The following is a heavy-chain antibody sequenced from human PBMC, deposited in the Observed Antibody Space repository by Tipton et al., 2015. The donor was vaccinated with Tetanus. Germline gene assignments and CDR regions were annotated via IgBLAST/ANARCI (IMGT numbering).Heavy chain of an antibody. CDR1: GFTFSSNA. CDR3: ACSSRGYYDSSGYYGYFQH. J-gene: IGHJ1*01. V-gene: IGHV3-7*01. Sequence: SGFTFSSNAMHWVRQAPGKGLEWVANIKQDGSEKYYADSVKGRFTISRDNAKNSLFLQVNSLRAEDTAVYYCACSSRGYYDSSGYYGYFQHWGQGTLVTVS. CDR2: IKQDGSEK. D-gene: IGHD3-22*01.